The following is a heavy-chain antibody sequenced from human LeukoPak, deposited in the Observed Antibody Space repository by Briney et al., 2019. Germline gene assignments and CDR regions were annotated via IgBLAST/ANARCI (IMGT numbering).Heavy chain of an antibody. CDR1: GITFGSYW. J-gene: IGHJ3*02. D-gene: IGHD6-13*01. CDR3: VRESSRDI. Sequence: PGGSLRLSCAASGITFGSYWMSWVRQAPGKGLEWVANIKHDGSERYYVDSVEGRFTISRVNAKNSLNLQMNSLRPKDTAVYYCVRESSRDIWGQGTMVTVSS. CDR2: IKHDGSER. V-gene: IGHV3-7*04.